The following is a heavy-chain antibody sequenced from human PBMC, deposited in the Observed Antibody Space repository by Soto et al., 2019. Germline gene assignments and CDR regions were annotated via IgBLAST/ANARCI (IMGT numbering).Heavy chain of an antibody. CDR3: AKDLYSNYGDAFDI. Sequence: EVQLVESGGGLVQPGRSLRLSCAASGFTFDAYAMHWVRQAPGKGLEWVSGISWHSDNIVSADSVKGRFTISRDNDKNTLYLQMNSLRAEDTALYYCAKDLYSNYGDAFDIWGQGTMVTVSS. J-gene: IGHJ3*02. CDR1: GFTFDAYA. CDR2: ISWHSDNI. D-gene: IGHD4-4*01. V-gene: IGHV3-9*01.